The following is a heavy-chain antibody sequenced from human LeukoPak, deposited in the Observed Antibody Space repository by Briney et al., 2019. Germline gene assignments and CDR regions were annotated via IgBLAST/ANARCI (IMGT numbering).Heavy chain of an antibody. CDR3: ARGTQTGTTDY. CDR1: GYTFTSYG. D-gene: IGHD1-7*01. V-gene: IGHV1-18*01. J-gene: IGHJ4*02. CDR2: ISAYNGNT. Sequence: ASVKVSCKASGYTFTSYGITWVRQAPGQGLEWMGWISAYNGNTNYAQKLQGRVTITTDTSKSTAYMELRSLRSDDTAVYYCARGTQTGTTDYWGQGTLVTVSS.